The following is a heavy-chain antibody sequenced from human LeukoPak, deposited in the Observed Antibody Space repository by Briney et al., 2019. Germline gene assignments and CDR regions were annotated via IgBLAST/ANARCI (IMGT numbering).Heavy chain of an antibody. CDR1: GGSISSYY. CDR3: ARGDYGDLFSY. CDR2: IYYSGST. V-gene: IGHV4-59*08. Sequence: SETLSLTCTVSGGSISSYYWSWIRQPPEKGLEWIGYIYYSGSTNYNPSLKSRVTISVDTSKNQFSLKLSSVTAADTAVYYCARGDYGDLFSYWGQGTLVTVSS. J-gene: IGHJ4*02. D-gene: IGHD4-17*01.